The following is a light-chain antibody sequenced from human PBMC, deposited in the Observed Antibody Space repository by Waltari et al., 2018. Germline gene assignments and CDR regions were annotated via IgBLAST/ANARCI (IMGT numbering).Light chain of an antibody. Sequence: QAVVTQEPSLTVSPGGTVTLPCGSSSGPVTSGNYPYWFQQKPGQAPRTLIYDTRNNHSWTPARFSGSLLGGKAALTLSGAQPDDEATYYCLVSYSGALWVFGGGTKLTVL. CDR1: SGPVTSGNY. J-gene: IGLJ3*02. CDR2: DTR. CDR3: LVSYSGALWV. V-gene: IGLV7-46*01.